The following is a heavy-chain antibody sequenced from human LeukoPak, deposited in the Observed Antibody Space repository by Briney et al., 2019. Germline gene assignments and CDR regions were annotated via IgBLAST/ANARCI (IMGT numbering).Heavy chain of an antibody. V-gene: IGHV4-38-2*02. CDR2: IDQSGSA. CDR1: GYRISSGYH. D-gene: IGHD4-11*01. Sequence: SETLSLTCTVSGYRISSGYHWGWIRQTPGKGLEWLGSIDQSGSAYDNPSLRSRVTISLDTSKNQVYLKVNSVTAADTAVYYCVRSELNDYSKYWGQGTLVTVS. J-gene: IGHJ4*02. CDR3: VRSELNDYSKY.